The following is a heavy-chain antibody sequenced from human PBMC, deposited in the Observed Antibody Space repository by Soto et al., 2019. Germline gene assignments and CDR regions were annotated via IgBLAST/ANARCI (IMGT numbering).Heavy chain of an antibody. J-gene: IGHJ6*03. CDR2: IKQDGSEK. CDR1: GFTFSSYW. D-gene: IGHD2-2*01. Sequence: GGSLRLSCAASGFTFSSYWMSWVRQAPGKGLEWVANIKQDGSEKYYVDSVKGRFTISRDNAKNSLYLQMNSLRAEDTAVYYCARDVPAAELHYYYYYMDVWGKGTTVTVSS. CDR3: ARDVPAAELHYYYYYMDV. V-gene: IGHV3-7*01.